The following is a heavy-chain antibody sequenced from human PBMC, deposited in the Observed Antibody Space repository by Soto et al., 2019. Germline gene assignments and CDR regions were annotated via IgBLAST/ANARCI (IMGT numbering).Heavy chain of an antibody. D-gene: IGHD3-22*01. J-gene: IGHJ3*02. Sequence: EVQLVESGEGLVQPGASLRLSCAASGFTFSDYWMTWVRQAPGQGLEWVANIKKDESKKSYLDSVRGRFTISRDNARNSLYLQMDSLRAEDTALYYCARDVSPGSGSYYLDACDIWGQGTMVTVSS. CDR3: ARDVSPGSGSYYLDACDI. CDR1: GFTFSDYW. V-gene: IGHV3-7*05. CDR2: IKKDESKK.